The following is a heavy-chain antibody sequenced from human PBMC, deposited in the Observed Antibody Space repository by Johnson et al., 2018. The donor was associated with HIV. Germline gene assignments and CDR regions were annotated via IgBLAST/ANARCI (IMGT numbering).Heavy chain of an antibody. Sequence: QLVESGGGVVPPGRSLRLSCAASGFTFTSYTIHWVRQAPGKGLEWVALISSDGTKKYYADSVKGRFTMSRDNSKNTLFLQMNSLRPEDTAVYHCARDPIAFRNYYGSGSAFDIWGRGTMVTVSS. V-gene: IGHV3-30-3*01. CDR3: ARDPIAFRNYYGSGSAFDI. CDR1: GFTFTSYT. D-gene: IGHD3-10*01. CDR2: ISSDGTKK. J-gene: IGHJ3*02.